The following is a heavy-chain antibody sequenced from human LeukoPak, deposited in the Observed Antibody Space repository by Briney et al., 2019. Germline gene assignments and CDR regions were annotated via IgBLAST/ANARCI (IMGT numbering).Heavy chain of an antibody. J-gene: IGHJ4*02. Sequence: ASVKVSCKASGYSFTDYYIHWVRQAPGQGLEWMGIINPSSGSTHYAQKFQGRVTMTRDTSTSTVYMELSSLRSEDTAVYYCARDYEFVDCSSTSCYRDDSGTFDYWGQGTLVTVSS. CDR2: INPSSGST. D-gene: IGHD2-2*01. CDR3: ARDYEFVDCSSTSCYRDDSGTFDY. CDR1: GYSFTDYY. V-gene: IGHV1-46*01.